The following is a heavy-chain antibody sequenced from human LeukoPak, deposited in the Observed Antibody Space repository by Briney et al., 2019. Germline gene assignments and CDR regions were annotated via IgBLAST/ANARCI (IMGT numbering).Heavy chain of an antibody. CDR3: ARRSGGYNPRGQYFQH. Sequence: PSETLSLTCTVSGASIRSTSYYWGWIRQPPGKGLEWIGTISYSGNTYYNPSLKSRVTISVDTSKNQFSLKLSSVTAADTAVYYCARRSGGYNPRGQYFQHWGQGTLVTVSS. CDR2: ISYSGNT. CDR1: GASIRSTSYY. V-gene: IGHV4-39*01. D-gene: IGHD5-12*01. J-gene: IGHJ1*01.